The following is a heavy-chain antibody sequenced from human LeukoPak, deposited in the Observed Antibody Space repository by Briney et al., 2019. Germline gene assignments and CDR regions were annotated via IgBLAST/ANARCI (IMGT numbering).Heavy chain of an antibody. Sequence: GGPLRLSCAASGFTFSSYALSWFRQAPGKGLEWVSAISGSGGSTYYADSVKGRFTISRDNSKNTLYLQMNSLRAEDTAVYYCAKGRTCSGGSCYSRSYFDYWGQGTLVTVSS. CDR2: ISGSGGST. D-gene: IGHD2-15*01. V-gene: IGHV3-23*01. CDR3: AKGRTCSGGSCYSRSYFDY. CDR1: GFTFSSYA. J-gene: IGHJ4*02.